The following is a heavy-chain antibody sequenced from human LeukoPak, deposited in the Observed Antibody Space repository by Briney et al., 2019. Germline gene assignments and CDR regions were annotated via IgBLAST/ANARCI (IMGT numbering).Heavy chain of an antibody. Sequence: GGSLRLSCAASGFTFSSYAMSWVRQAPGKGLEWVSAISGSGGSTYYADSVKGRFTISRDNSKNTLYLQMNRLRAEDTAVYYCAKDLGCGPPYSYYYGMDVWGQGTTVTVSS. J-gene: IGHJ6*02. CDR1: GFTFSSYA. CDR3: AKDLGCGPPYSYYYGMDV. D-gene: IGHD2-15*01. CDR2: ISGSGGST. V-gene: IGHV3-23*01.